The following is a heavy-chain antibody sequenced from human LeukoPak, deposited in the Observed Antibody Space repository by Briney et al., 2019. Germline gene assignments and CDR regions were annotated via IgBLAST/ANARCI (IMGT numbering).Heavy chain of an antibody. V-gene: IGHV3-23*01. CDR2: ISISGDNT. CDR1: GLTLSNFA. Sequence: PGGSLRLSCAASGLTLSNFAMSWVRQAPGRGLEWVSSISISGDNTHYADSVKGRFTISRDNSKNTLYLQMNSLRVEDTAVYYCAREVRPNDYWGQGTLVTVSS. D-gene: IGHD6-25*01. J-gene: IGHJ4*02. CDR3: AREVRPNDY.